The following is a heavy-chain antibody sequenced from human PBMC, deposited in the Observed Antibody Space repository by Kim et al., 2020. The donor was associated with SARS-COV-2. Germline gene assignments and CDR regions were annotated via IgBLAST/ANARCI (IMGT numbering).Heavy chain of an antibody. V-gene: IGHV4-4*02. CDR1: GASISSSSC. D-gene: IGHD3-22*01. J-gene: IGHJ5*02. CDR3: ARGVSSAWTLRAWFDP. Sequence: SETLSLTCVVSGASISSSSCWSWVRQPPGKGLEWIGEFDHSGTTNYNVSLKSRVTISVDKSKNQFSLRLNSVSAADTAVYYCARGVSSAWTLRAWFDPWGQGSLVTVPP. CDR2: FDHSGTT.